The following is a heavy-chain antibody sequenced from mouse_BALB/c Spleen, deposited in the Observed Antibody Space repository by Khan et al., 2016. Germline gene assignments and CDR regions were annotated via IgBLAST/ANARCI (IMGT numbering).Heavy chain of an antibody. D-gene: IGHD1-1*01. CDR2: INTYSGES. J-gene: IGHJ1*01. V-gene: IGHV9-3-1*01. Sequence: VQLKQSGPELKKPGKTVKISCKASGYTFTNYGMNWVKQAPGKGLKWMGWINTYSGESTYADDFKGRFAFSLETSANTAYLQINNLKNEDTATYFCARYRYYYGSSRYFDVWGAGTTVTVSS. CDR3: ARYRYYYGSSRYFDV. CDR1: GYTFTNYG.